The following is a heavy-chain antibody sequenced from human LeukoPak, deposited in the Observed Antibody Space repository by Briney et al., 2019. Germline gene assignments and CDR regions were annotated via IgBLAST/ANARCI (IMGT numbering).Heavy chain of an antibody. V-gene: IGHV4-34*12. D-gene: IGHD3-22*01. CDR2: IFHSGST. CDR3: ARASYSYATSGWVPFDY. J-gene: IGHJ4*02. CDR1: GGSFTNYY. Sequence: SETLSLTCAVYGGSFTNYYWSWIRQPPGKGLEWIGSIFHSGSTYYNPSLKSRVTISVDTSKNQFSLKLSSVTAADTAVYYCARASYSYATSGWVPFDYWGQGTLVTVSS.